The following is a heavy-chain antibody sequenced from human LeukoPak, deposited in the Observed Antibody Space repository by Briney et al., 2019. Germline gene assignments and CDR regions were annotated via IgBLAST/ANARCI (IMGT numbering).Heavy chain of an antibody. CDR3: ARDQYDGISPDC. J-gene: IGHJ4*02. D-gene: IGHD2-15*01. Sequence: PGGSLRLSCAASGFSFSSYSMNWVRQAPGKGLEWVSFISSSSTYIYYADSVKGRFTISRDNAKKSLYLQMISLRAEDSAIYYCARDQYDGISPDCWGQGTLVTVPS. V-gene: IGHV3-21*01. CDR2: ISSSSTYI. CDR1: GFSFSSYS.